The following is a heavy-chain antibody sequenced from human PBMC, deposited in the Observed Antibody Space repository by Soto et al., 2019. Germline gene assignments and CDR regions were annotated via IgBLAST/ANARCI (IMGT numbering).Heavy chain of an antibody. CDR3: ARGYCSSTSCFRIRFDP. Sequence: GESLKISCKGSGYSFTSYWIGWVRQMPGKGLEWMGIIYPGDSDTRYSPSFQGQVTISADKSISTAYLQWSSLKASDTAMYYFARGYCSSTSCFRIRFDPWGQGTLVTVSS. V-gene: IGHV5-51*01. D-gene: IGHD2-2*01. CDR1: GYSFTSYW. J-gene: IGHJ5*02. CDR2: IYPGDSDT.